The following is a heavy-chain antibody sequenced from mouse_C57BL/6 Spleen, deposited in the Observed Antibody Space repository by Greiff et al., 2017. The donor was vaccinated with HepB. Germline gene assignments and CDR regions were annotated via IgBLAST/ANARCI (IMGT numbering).Heavy chain of an antibody. CDR2: IDPSDSYT. J-gene: IGHJ2*01. CDR1: GYTFTSYW. V-gene: IGHV1-69*01. D-gene: IGHD2-4*01. Sequence: VQLQQPGAELVMPGASVKLSCKASGYTFTSYWMHWVKQRPGQGLEWIGEIDPSDSYTNYNQKFTGKSTLTVDKSSSTAYMQLSSLTSEDSAVYYCAYYDYDYFDYWGQGTTLTVSS. CDR3: AYYDYDYFDY.